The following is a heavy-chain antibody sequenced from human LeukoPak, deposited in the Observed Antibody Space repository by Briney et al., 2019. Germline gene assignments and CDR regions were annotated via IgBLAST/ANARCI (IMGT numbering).Heavy chain of an antibody. CDR2: IIPILGIA. D-gene: IGHD4-23*01. Sequence: SVKVSCKASGGTFSSYAISWVRQAPGQGLEWMRRIIPILGIANYAQKFQGRVTITADKSTSTAYMELSSLRSEDTAVYYCARDPGTTTGGGTQIYGMDVWGQGTTLTVSS. J-gene: IGHJ6*02. CDR3: ARDPGTTTGGGTQIYGMDV. V-gene: IGHV1-69*04. CDR1: GGTFSSYA.